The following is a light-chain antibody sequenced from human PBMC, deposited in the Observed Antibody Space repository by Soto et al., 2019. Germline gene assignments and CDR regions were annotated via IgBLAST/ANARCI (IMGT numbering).Light chain of an antibody. CDR1: QSVSSTY. J-gene: IGKJ1*01. CDR3: QQYGSSPRT. V-gene: IGKV3-20*01. Sequence: EIVLTQSPDTLSLSPGERATLSCRASQSVSSTYLAWYQQKPGQAPRLLIYDASSRPTGVPDRFSGSGSGTDFTLIISRLETEDFAVYFCQQYGSSPRTFGQGTKVE. CDR2: DAS.